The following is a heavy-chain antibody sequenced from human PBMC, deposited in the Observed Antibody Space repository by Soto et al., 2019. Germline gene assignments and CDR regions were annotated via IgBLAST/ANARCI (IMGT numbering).Heavy chain of an antibody. D-gene: IGHD3-3*01. Sequence: GGSLRLSCAASGFTFSSYWMHWVRQAPGRGLVWVSRINSDGSSTSYADSVKGRFTISRDNAKNTLYLQMNSLRAEDTAVYYCARETYYDFWSGYYRYYYYYGMDVWGQGTTVTVSS. CDR2: INSDGSST. J-gene: IGHJ6*02. CDR3: ARETYYDFWSGYYRYYYYYGMDV. V-gene: IGHV3-74*01. CDR1: GFTFSSYW.